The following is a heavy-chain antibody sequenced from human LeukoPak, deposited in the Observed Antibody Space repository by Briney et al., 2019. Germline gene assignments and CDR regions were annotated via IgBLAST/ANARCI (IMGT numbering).Heavy chain of an antibody. CDR1: GYTFTSYD. Sequence: GASVTVSCTPSGYTFTSYDVHWVRQAAGQGLEWLGWMNPNSGNTAYAQRFQGRLSMTRDTSIRTAYMELSSLRSDDTAVYYCVRRECKLNERGYYFDYWGQGTLLTVSS. CDR3: VRRECKLNERGYYFDY. D-gene: IGHD3-10*01. V-gene: IGHV1-8*01. CDR2: MNPNSGNT. J-gene: IGHJ4*02.